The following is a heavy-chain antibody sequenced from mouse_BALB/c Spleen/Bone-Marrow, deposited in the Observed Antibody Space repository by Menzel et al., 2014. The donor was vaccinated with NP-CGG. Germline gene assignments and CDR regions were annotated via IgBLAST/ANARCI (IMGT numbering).Heavy chain of an antibody. CDR1: GFNIKDTY. D-gene: IGHD4-1*01. J-gene: IGHJ4*01. Sequence: VQLQQSGAELVKPGASVKLSCTASGFNIKDTYMHWVKQRPEQGLEWIGRIDPANGNTKYDPKFQGKATITANTSSNTAYLQLSSLTSEDTAVYYCARWEYYAMDYWGQGTSVTVSS. V-gene: IGHV14-3*02. CDR3: ARWEYYAMDY. CDR2: IDPANGNT.